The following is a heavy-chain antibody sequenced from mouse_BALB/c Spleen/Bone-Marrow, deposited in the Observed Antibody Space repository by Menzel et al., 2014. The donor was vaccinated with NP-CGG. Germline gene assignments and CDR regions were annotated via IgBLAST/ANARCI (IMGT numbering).Heavy chain of an antibody. CDR1: GFNIKDTY. D-gene: IGHD4-1*01. J-gene: IGHJ4*01. Sequence: VQLQQSGAELVKPGASVKLSCTASGFNIKDTYMHWVKQRPEQGLEWIGRIDPANGNTKYDPKFQGKATITANTSSNTAYLQLSSLTSEDTAVYYCARWEYYAMDYWGQGTSVTVSS. V-gene: IGHV14-3*02. CDR3: ARWEYYAMDY. CDR2: IDPANGNT.